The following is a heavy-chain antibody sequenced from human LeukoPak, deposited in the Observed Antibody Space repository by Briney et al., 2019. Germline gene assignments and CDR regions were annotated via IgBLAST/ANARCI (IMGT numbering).Heavy chain of an antibody. D-gene: IGHD4-17*01. J-gene: IGHJ3*01. V-gene: IGHV1-46*01. Sequence: GASVKVSCKASGYTFTSSYIHWVRQAPGQGLEWMGIINPSGASTSYAQKFQGRVTMTRDTSTSTVYMGLSSLKSEDTAVYYCARTSGDQRGAFDVVGQRTMVTAYS. CDR3: ARTSGDQRGAFDV. CDR2: INPSGAST. CDR1: GYTFTSSY.